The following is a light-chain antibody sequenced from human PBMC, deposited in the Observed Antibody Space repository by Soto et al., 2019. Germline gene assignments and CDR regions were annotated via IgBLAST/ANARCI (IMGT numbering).Light chain of an antibody. CDR2: GAS. Sequence: EIVLTQSPGTLSLSPGERATLSCRASQSVTSGYLAWYQQQPNQAPRLLIYGASYRATGIPDRFSGGGSGTDFTLTISRLEPEDFAVYYCQHYSSSPPAITFGQGPRLEI. CDR1: QSVTSGY. CDR3: QHYSSSPPAIT. J-gene: IGKJ5*01. V-gene: IGKV3-20*01.